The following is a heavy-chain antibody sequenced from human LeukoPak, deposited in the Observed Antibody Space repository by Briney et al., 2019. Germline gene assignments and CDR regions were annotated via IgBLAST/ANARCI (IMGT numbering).Heavy chain of an antibody. CDR3: ARTRIGSLWFGELFDY. V-gene: IGHV4-39*07. Sequence: SETLSLTCTVSGGSISSSSFYWGWLRQPPGKGLEWIGSIYYSGCTYYNPSLKSRVTISEDTSKNQFSLKLSSVTAADTAVYYCARTRIGSLWFGELFDYWGQGTLVTVSS. CDR1: GGSISSSSFY. CDR2: IYYSGCT. D-gene: IGHD3-10*01. J-gene: IGHJ4*02.